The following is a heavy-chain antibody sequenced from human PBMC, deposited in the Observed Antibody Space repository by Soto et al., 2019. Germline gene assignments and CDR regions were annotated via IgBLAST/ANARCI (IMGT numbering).Heavy chain of an antibody. J-gene: IGHJ6*02. CDR2: IKGDGSVT. V-gene: IGHV3-7*03. Sequence: GSLRLSCAASGFTFSKFWMSWARQAPGKGLEWVANIKGDGSVTQYVASVEGRFTISRDNAKYSLYLQMNSLRVEDTALYYCVIPTRSVRGMGVWGQGTTVTVSS. CDR3: VIPTRSVRGMGV. D-gene: IGHD6-6*01. CDR1: GFTFSKFW.